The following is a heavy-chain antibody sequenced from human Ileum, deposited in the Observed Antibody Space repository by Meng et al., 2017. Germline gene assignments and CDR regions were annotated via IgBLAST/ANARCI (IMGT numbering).Heavy chain of an antibody. CDR1: GFTFSSYA. J-gene: IGHJ4*02. CDR3: AKVMDTTLLFYFDY. CDR2: ISDSGGST. Sequence: GGSLRLSCAASGFTFSSYAMSWVRQAPGKGLEWVSSISDSGGSTYYADSVKGRFTISRDNSKNTLYLQMNSLRAEDTAVYYCAKVMDTTLLFYFDYWGQGTLVTVSS. V-gene: IGHV3-23*01. D-gene: IGHD5-18*01.